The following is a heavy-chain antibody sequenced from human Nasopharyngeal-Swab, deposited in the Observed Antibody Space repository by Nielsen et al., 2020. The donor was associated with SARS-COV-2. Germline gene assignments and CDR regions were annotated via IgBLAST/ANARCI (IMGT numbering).Heavy chain of an antibody. D-gene: IGHD2-2*01. V-gene: IGHV3-74*01. CDR1: GFTFSSSW. J-gene: IGHJ6*02. CDR3: TRDLSPLVVPAALDYYYGMDV. CDR2: INDDGSST. Sequence: GGSLRLSCAASGFTFSSSWMHWVRQAPGKGLVWVSRINDDGSSTNYADSVKGRFTISRDNAKNSLYLQMNSLKTEDTAVYYCTRDLSPLVVPAALDYYYGMDVWGQGTTVTVSS.